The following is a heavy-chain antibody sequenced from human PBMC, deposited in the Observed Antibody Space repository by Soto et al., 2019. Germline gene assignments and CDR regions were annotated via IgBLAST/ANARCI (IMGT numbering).Heavy chain of an antibody. CDR3: ARDRGVVAATWFDP. V-gene: IGHV4-61*01. Sequence: SETLSLTCSVSGGSINSSSYFWGWVRQPPGKGLEWIGYIYYSGSTNYNPSLKSRVTISVDTSKNQFSLKLSSVTAADTAVYYCARDRGVVAATWFDPWGQGTLVTVSS. D-gene: IGHD2-15*01. CDR2: IYYSGST. CDR1: GGSINSSSYF. J-gene: IGHJ5*02.